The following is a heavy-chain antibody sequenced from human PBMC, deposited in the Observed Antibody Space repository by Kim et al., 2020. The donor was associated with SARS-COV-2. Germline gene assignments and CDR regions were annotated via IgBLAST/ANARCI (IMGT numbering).Heavy chain of an antibody. CDR3: ARDAWAQGWTDGFDY. J-gene: IGHJ4*02. CDR1: GVTFSTFW. V-gene: IGHV3-7*01. D-gene: IGHD1-26*01. Sequence: GGSLRLSCVASGVTFSTFWMSWVRQAPGRGLEGVANIYEHGSGTKYVDAVKGRFTIFRDNGKDSVYRQMNKLRAEDRAVYYCARDAWAQGWTDGFDYWGQGTLGTVSS. CDR2: IYEHGSGT.